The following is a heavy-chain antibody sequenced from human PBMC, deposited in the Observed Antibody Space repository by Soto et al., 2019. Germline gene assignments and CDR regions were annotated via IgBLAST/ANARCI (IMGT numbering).Heavy chain of an antibody. V-gene: IGHV3-74*01. CDR2: VKTDGTNT. CDR1: GFTFSTYW. J-gene: IGHJ6*02. Sequence: VKLVESGGGLVQPGGSLRLSCAGTGFTFSTYWMHWVRQVPGKGLEWVSRVKTDGTNTGYADSVKGRFTISRDNAKNTLYLEMNNLRADDTAVYYCARGGVIVVGLDVWGQGTTVTVSS. D-gene: IGHD3-22*01. CDR3: ARGGVIVVGLDV.